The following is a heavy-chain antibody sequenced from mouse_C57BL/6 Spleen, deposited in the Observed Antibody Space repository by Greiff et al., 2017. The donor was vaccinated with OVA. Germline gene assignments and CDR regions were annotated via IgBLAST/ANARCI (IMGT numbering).Heavy chain of an antibody. CDR3: ARGYYGSSYWYFDY. J-gene: IGHJ1*03. V-gene: IGHV15-2*01. D-gene: IGHD1-1*01. CDR2: ILPSIGRS. CDR1: DSEVFPIAY. Sequence: QVQLQQSGSELRRPGSSVKLSCKDFDSEVFPIAYMSWVRQKPGHGFEWIGGILPSIGRSIYGEKFEDKATLDADTLSNTAYWELNSLTSEDSASYYCARGYYGSSYWYFDYWGTGTTVTVSS.